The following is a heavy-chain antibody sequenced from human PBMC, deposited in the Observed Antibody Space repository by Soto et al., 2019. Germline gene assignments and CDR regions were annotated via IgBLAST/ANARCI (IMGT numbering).Heavy chain of an antibody. J-gene: IGHJ4*02. V-gene: IGHV3-33*01. Sequence: PGGSLRLSCAASGFTFSSYGMHWVRQAPGKGLEWVAVIWYDGSNKYYADSVKGRFTISRDNSKNTLYLQMNSLRAEDTAVYYCARAYCTNGVCQLYYFDYWGQGTLVTVSS. CDR3: ARAYCTNGVCQLYYFDY. CDR1: GFTFSSYG. CDR2: IWYDGSNK. D-gene: IGHD2-8*01.